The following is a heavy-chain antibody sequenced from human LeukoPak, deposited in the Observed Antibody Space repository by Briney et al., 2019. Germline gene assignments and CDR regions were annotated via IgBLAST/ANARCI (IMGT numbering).Heavy chain of an antibody. V-gene: IGHV3-23*01. J-gene: IGHJ4*02. CDR2: ISANGGET. CDR1: GFTFSDYY. CDR3: AKRYYDFPLDY. D-gene: IGHD3-3*01. Sequence: PGGSLRLSCAASGFTFSDYYMTWIRQAPGKGLEWVSSISANGGETHYADSVKGRFTISRDNSKNTLYLQINNPRVEDTAVYYCAKRYYDFPLDYWGQGTLVTVSS.